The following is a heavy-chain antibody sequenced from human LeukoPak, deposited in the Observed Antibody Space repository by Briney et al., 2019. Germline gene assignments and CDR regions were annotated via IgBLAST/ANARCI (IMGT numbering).Heavy chain of an antibody. V-gene: IGHV4-39*01. CDR3: ARRRYYDSTGYLD. D-gene: IGHD3-22*01. Sequence: SETLSVTCTISGDSISSSSYYWDWIRQCPGKGLEWIGTIYYSGSTYYNASLKSRLFISIDTSNNQFSLRLSFVTAADTALHYCARRRYYDSTGYLDWGQGTLITVSS. J-gene: IGHJ1*01. CDR1: GDSISSSSYY. CDR2: IYYSGST.